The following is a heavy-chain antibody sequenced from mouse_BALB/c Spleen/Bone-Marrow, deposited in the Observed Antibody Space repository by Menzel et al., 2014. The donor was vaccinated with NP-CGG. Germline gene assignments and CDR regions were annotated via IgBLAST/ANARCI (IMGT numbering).Heavy chain of an antibody. CDR3: ARGIYYDSTWFAY. CDR1: GYTFTDYA. D-gene: IGHD2-4*01. V-gene: IGHV1-67*01. Sequence: QVHVKQSGPELVRPGVSVKISCKGSGYTFTDYAMHWVKQSHAKSLEWIGVISTYSGNTNYNQKFKGKATMTVDKSSSTAYMELARLASEDSAIYYCARGIYYDSTWFAYWGQGTLVTVSA. J-gene: IGHJ3*01. CDR2: ISTYSGNT.